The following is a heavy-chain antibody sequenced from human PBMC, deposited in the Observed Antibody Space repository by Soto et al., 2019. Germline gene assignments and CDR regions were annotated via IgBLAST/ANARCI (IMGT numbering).Heavy chain of an antibody. Sequence: PGGSLRLSCAASGFTFSDYYMSWIRQAPGKGLEWVSYISSSGSTIYYADSVKGRFTISRDNAKNSLYLQMNSLRAEDTAVYYCARVGDRCSGGSCYPDAFFDIWGQGTMVTVSS. CDR1: GFTFSDYY. V-gene: IGHV3-11*01. J-gene: IGHJ3*02. CDR2: ISSSGSTI. CDR3: ARVGDRCSGGSCYPDAFFDI. D-gene: IGHD2-15*01.